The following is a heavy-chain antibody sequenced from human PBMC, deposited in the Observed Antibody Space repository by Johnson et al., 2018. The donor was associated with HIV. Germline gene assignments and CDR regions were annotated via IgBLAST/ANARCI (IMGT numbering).Heavy chain of an antibody. CDR1: GFTFSSYA. D-gene: IGHD6-13*01. J-gene: IGHJ3*02. V-gene: IGHV3-9*01. Sequence: VESGGGLVQPGGSLRLSCAASGFTFSSYAMSWVRQAPGKGLEWVSGISWNSATIGHADSVKGRFTISRDNAKNSLYLQMNSLRTEDTALYYCARERIAAAGLDAFDIWGQGTMVTVSS. CDR3: ARERIAAAGLDAFDI. CDR2: ISWNSATI.